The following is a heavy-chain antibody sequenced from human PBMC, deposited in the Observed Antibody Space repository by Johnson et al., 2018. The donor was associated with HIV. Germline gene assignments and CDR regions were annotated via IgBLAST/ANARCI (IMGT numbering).Heavy chain of an antibody. CDR3: ARAPGFSRACEI. Sequence: VKLVDSGGGLVQPGGSLRLSCAVSGFTVSSNYITWVRQDPGKGLEWISVISSGGDTYYADSVKGRFTISRDDSKNTLYLQMNRLTAEDTAVYYCARAPGFSRACEIWGQGKMVTVSS. J-gene: IGHJ3*02. CDR2: ISSGGDT. CDR1: GFTVSSNY. V-gene: IGHV3-66*01. D-gene: IGHD3-10*01.